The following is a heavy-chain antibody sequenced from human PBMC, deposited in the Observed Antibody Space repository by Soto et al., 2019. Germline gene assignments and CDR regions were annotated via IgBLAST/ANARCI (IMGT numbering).Heavy chain of an antibody. Sequence: EASVKVSCKASGYTFTSYDINWVRQATGQGLEWMGWMNPNSGNTGYAQKFQGRVTMTRNTSISTAYMELSSLRSEDTAVYYCARGHREIARLRYFDWFDYWGQGTLVTVSS. J-gene: IGHJ4*02. CDR2: MNPNSGNT. V-gene: IGHV1-8*01. CDR1: GYTFTSYD. D-gene: IGHD3-9*01. CDR3: ARGHREIARLRYFDWFDY.